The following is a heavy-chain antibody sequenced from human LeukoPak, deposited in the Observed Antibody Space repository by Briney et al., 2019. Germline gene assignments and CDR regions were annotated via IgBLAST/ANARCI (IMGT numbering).Heavy chain of an antibody. CDR3: AKDSKLRSYYYYYGMDV. CDR2: ISYDGSNK. CDR1: GFTFSSYG. V-gene: IGHV3-30*18. D-gene: IGHD4-17*01. Sequence: GRSLRLSCAASGFTFSSYGMHWVRQAPGKGLEWVAVISYDGSNKYYADSVKGRFTISRDNSKNTLYLQMNSPRAEDTAVYYCAKDSKLRSYYYYYGMDVWGKGTTVTVSS. J-gene: IGHJ6*04.